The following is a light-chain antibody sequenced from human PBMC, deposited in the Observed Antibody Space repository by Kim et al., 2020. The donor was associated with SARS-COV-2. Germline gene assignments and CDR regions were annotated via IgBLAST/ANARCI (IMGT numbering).Light chain of an antibody. CDR2: WAS. CDR1: QSVLYSSNNKSY. Sequence: ATINCKSSQSVLYSSNNKSYVAWYQQKPGQPPKLLIYWASTRESGVPDRFSGSGSGTDFTLTISSLQAEDVAVYYCQQYYSTPWTFGQGTKVEIK. J-gene: IGKJ1*01. CDR3: QQYYSTPWT. V-gene: IGKV4-1*01.